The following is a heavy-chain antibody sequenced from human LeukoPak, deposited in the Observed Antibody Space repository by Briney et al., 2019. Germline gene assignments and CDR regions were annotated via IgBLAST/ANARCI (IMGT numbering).Heavy chain of an antibody. J-gene: IGHJ6*02. CDR3: ARVQGPSSGWYLFRVDYYYYYGMDV. CDR2: MNPNSGNT. V-gene: IGHV1-8*01. D-gene: IGHD6-19*01. Sequence: GASVKVSCKASGYTFTSYDINWVRQATGQGLEWMGWMNPNSGNTGYAQKFQGRVTMTRNTSISTAYMELSSLRSEDTAVYYCARVQGPSSGWYLFRVDYYYYYGMDVWGQGTTVTVSS. CDR1: GYTFTSYD.